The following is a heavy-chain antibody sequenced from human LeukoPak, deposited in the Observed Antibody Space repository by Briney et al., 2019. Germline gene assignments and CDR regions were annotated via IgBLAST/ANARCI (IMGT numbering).Heavy chain of an antibody. D-gene: IGHD3-9*01. CDR1: GFTFTNYW. CDR3: AILTGYYSPIDY. V-gene: IGHV3-7*01. CDR2: IKQDRSEK. Sequence: GGSLRLSCAASGFTFTNYWMSWVRQAPGKGLELVANIKQDRSEKYYVDSVKGRFTISRDNAKNSLYLQMNSLRAEDTAVYYCAILTGYYSPIDYWGQGTLVTVSS. J-gene: IGHJ4*02.